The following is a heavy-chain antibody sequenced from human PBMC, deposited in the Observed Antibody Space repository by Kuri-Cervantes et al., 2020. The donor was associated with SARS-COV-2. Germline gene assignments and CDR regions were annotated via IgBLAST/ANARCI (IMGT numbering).Heavy chain of an antibody. J-gene: IGHJ1*01. V-gene: IGHV3-53*01. CDR2: ISGGGRTT. D-gene: IGHD3/OR15-3a*01. CDR1: GFTVSSNY. Sequence: GESLKISCAASGFTVSSNYMSWVRQAPGKGLEWVSSISGGGRTTYYADSVKGRFTISKDKLSDTLSLQMNSLRVEDTATYFCAKFAERQLIYFQHWGQGTVVTVSS. CDR3: AKFAERQLIYFQH.